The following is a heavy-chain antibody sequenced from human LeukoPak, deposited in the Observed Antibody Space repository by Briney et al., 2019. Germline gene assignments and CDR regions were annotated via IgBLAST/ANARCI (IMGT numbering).Heavy chain of an antibody. CDR3: ARDGPLYCSGGSCYSYFQH. CDR1: GYTFTSYG. J-gene: IGHJ1*01. Sequence: ASVKVSCKASGYTFTSYGISWVRQAPGQGLEWMGWISAYNGNTNYAQKLQGRVTMTTDTSTSTAYMELRSLRSDDTAVYYRARDGPLYCSGGSCYSYFQHWGQGTLVTVSS. D-gene: IGHD2-15*01. V-gene: IGHV1-18*01. CDR2: ISAYNGNT.